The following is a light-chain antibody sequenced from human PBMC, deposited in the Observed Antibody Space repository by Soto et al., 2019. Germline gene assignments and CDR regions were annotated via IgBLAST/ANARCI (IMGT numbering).Light chain of an antibody. J-gene: IGLJ1*01. CDR1: GSDVGGFNF. V-gene: IGLV2-14*03. CDR2: DVS. Sequence: QSALTQPASVSGSPGQSITISCTGTGSDVGGFNFVSWYQQHPGKAPKLIIYDVSDRPSGVSNRFSGSKSGNTASLTISGLQTEDGAAYYCSSYTGTTTLGYVFGTGTKLTVL. CDR3: SSYTGTTTLGYV.